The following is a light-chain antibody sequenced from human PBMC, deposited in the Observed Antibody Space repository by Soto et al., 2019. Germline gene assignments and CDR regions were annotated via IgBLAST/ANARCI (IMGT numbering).Light chain of an antibody. V-gene: IGKV1-39*01. J-gene: IGKJ2*01. CDR3: QQSYNTPMYT. Sequence: DIQMTQSPSSLSASVGDRVTITCRASQSISSYLNWYQQKPGKAPKLRIYAASSLQSGVPSRFSGSGSGTDFTLNISSLQPEDFATYYCQQSYNTPMYTFGQGTKLEIK. CDR2: AAS. CDR1: QSISSY.